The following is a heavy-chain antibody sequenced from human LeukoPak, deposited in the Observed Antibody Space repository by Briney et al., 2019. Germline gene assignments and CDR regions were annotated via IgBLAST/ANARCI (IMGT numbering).Heavy chain of an antibody. CDR2: VHLSGAT. CDR3: MRESGAFSPFGF. D-gene: IGHD1-26*01. CDR1: GFTFGAYG. J-gene: IGHJ4*02. Sequence: GSLRLSCAASGFTFGAYGMNWVRQPPGKGLEWIGEVHLSGATNYNPSLESRVSMSIDTSKNQMSLKLTSVTAADTAIYCCMRESGAFSPFGFWGQGTLVTVSS. V-gene: IGHV4-34*01.